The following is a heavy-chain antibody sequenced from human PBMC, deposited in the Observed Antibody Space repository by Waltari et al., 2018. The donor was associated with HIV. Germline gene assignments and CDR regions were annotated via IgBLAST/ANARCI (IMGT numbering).Heavy chain of an antibody. CDR2: IYHSGST. J-gene: IGHJ6*02. Sequence: QVQLQESGPGLVKPSETLSLTCTVSGYSISSGYYWGWIRQPPGKGLEWIGSIYHSGSTYDDPSLKGRVTISVDTSKNQFSLKLGSVTAADTAVYYCARVSASSTRVYWYYGMDVWGQGTTVTVSS. V-gene: IGHV4-38-2*02. CDR1: GYSISSGYY. D-gene: IGHD2-2*01. CDR3: ARVSASSTRVYWYYGMDV.